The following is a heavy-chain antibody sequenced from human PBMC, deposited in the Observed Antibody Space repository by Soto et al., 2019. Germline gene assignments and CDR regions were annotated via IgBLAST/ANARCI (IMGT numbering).Heavy chain of an antibody. CDR1: GYSFTSYW. CDR3: ARAALRREPVNWFDP. Sequence: GESLKISCKGSGYSFTSYWIGWVRQMPGKGLEWMGIIYPGDSDTRYSPSFQGQVTISADKSISTAYLQWSSLKASDTAMYYCARAALRREPVNWFDPWGQGTLVTVSS. J-gene: IGHJ5*02. V-gene: IGHV5-51*01. D-gene: IGHD1-26*01. CDR2: IYPGDSDT.